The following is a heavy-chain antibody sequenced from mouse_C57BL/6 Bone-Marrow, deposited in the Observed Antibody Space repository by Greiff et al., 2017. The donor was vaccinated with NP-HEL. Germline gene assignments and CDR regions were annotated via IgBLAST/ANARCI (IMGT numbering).Heavy chain of an antibody. CDR3: ARTRDYYEGGDYAMDY. J-gene: IGHJ4*01. D-gene: IGHD1-1*01. Sequence: EVQLQQSGPELVKPGASVKIPCKASGYTFTDYNMDWVKQSHGKSLEWIGDINPNNGGTIYNQKFKGKATLTVDKSSSTAYMELRSLTSEDTAVYYCARTRDYYEGGDYAMDYWGQGTSVTVSS. CDR1: GYTFTDYN. CDR2: INPNNGGT. V-gene: IGHV1-18*01.